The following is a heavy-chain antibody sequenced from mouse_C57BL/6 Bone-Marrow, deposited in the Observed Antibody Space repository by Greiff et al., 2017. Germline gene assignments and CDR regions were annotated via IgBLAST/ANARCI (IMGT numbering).Heavy chain of an antibody. CDR3: ARGGFYYDYD. CDR2: IYPRSGNT. CDR1: GYTFTSYG. Sequence: VKLQESGAELARPGASVKLSCKASGYTFTSYGISWVKQRTGQGLEWIGEIYPRSGNTYYNEKFKGKATLTADKSSSTAYMELRSLTSEDSAVYFCARGGFYYDYDWGQGTTLTVSS. V-gene: IGHV1-81*01. J-gene: IGHJ2*01. D-gene: IGHD2-4*01.